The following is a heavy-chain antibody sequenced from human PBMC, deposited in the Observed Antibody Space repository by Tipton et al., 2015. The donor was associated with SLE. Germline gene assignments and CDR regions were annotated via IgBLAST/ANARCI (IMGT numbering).Heavy chain of an antibody. V-gene: IGHV3-74*01. J-gene: IGHJ4*02. D-gene: IGHD3-9*01. CDR2: INSGGTTT. CDR3: ARDRGRDYDTLTGYRRH. CDR1: GFNFNYYW. Sequence: SLRLSCTASGFNFNYYWMHWVRQVPGKGLLWVSHINSGGTTTTYADSVKGRFTISRDNTKNTLYLHMNSLRAEDTAVYYCARDRGRDYDTLTGYRRHWGQGTLVAASS.